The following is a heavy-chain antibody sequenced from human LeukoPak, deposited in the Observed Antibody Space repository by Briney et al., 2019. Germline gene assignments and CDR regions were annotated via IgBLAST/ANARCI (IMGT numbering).Heavy chain of an antibody. J-gene: IGHJ2*01. CDR2: IGGSDDRT. V-gene: IGHV3-23*01. CDR1: GFTFSNYA. Sequence: PGGSLRLSCEAPGFTFSNYAMSWVRQAPGKGLEWVSGIGGSDDRTYYADSVKGRLTISRDNSKNTLFLQINSLRAEDTAIYYCAKDEADHYWYFDLWGRGTLVTVSS. CDR3: AKDEADHYWYFDL.